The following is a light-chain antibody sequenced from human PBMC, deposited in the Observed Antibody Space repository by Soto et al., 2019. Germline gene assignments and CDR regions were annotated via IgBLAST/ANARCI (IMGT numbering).Light chain of an antibody. CDR1: ESVASSY. CDR3: QQYGSSPWA. CDR2: GAS. J-gene: IGKJ1*01. V-gene: IGKV3-20*01. Sequence: EFVLTQSPGTLSLSPGERATLSCRPSESVASSYLAWYQQKPGQAPRLLIYGASSRATGIPDRFSGRGSGTDFTLTISRLEPEDFAVYYCQQYGSSPWAVGTGTKVDIK.